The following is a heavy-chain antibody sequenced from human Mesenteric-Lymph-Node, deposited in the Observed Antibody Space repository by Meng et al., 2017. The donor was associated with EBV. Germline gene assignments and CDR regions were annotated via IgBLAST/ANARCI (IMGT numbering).Heavy chain of an antibody. D-gene: IGHD2-2*01. J-gene: IGHJ4*02. Sequence: QGQLKQWGAELLNPSETLSLTCAVYGGSFSGYYWTWIRQPPGKGLEWVGEINYRGSTNYNPSLKSRVTISVDTSKSQLYLKLSSVTAADTAVYYCARGVNPAYWGQGTLVTVSS. CDR3: ARGVNPAY. CDR1: GGSFSGYY. V-gene: IGHV4-34*01. CDR2: INYRGST.